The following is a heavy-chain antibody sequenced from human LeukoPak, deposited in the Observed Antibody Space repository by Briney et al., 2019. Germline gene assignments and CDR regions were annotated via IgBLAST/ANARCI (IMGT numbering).Heavy chain of an antibody. CDR3: ARSFFLGYDSSGMPNQNAFDI. J-gene: IGHJ3*02. CDR1: GFTFSSYE. Sequence: GGSLRLSCAASGFTFSSYEMNWVRQAPGKGLEWVSYISSSGSTIYYADSVKGRFTISRDNAKNSLYLQMNSLRAEDTAVYYCARSFFLGYDSSGMPNQNAFDIWGQGTMVTVSS. V-gene: IGHV3-48*03. D-gene: IGHD3-22*01. CDR2: ISSSGSTI.